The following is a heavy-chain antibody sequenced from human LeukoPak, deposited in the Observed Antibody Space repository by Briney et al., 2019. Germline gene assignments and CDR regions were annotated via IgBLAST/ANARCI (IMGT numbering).Heavy chain of an antibody. CDR2: IYYSGST. CDR3: ARHRMTESFDP. V-gene: IGHV4-39*01. CDR1: GGSISSSSYY. J-gene: IGHJ5*02. Sequence: KPSETLSLTCTDSGGSISSSSYYWGWIRQPPGKGLEWIGSIYYSGSTYYNPSLKSRVTISVDTSKNQFSLKLSSVTAADTAVYYCARHRMTESFDPWGQGTLVTVSS.